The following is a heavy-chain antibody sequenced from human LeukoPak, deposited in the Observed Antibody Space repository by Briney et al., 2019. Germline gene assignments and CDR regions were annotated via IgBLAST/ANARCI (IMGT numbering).Heavy chain of an antibody. D-gene: IGHD6-13*01. CDR1: GFTFSSYG. V-gene: IGHV3-30*18. CDR2: ISYDGSNK. Sequence: GGSLRLSCAASGFTFSSYGMHWVRQAPGKGLEWVAVISYDGSNKYYADSVKGRFTISRDNSKNTLYLQMNSLRAADTDVYYCAKDEGGSSRWYFDYWGQGTLVTVSS. J-gene: IGHJ4*02. CDR3: AKDEGGSSRWYFDY.